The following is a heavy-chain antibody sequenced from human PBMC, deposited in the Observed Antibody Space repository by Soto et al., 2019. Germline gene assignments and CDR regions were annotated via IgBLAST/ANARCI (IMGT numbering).Heavy chain of an antibody. D-gene: IGHD6-19*01. J-gene: IGHJ5*02. V-gene: IGHV4-31*02. CDR3: AREDSSGSFWFDP. CDR2: IYYSGST. CDR1: GGSISSGGYY. Sequence: LCGGSISSGGYYWSWIRQHPGKGLEWIGYIYYSGSTYYNPSLKSRVTISVDTSKNQFSLKLSSVTAADTAVYYCAREDSSGSFWFDPWGQGTLVTVSS.